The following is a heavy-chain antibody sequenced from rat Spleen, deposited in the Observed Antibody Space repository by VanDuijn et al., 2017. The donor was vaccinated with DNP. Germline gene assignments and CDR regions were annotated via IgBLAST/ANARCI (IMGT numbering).Heavy chain of an antibody. CDR1: GFSFRDYD. Sequence: EVQLVESGGGLVQPGRSLKLSCVASGFSFRDYDMAWVRQAPERGLEWVATITSDGGSTYYRDTVKGRVSITRDNAKDTQYLQMDSLRSEDTATYYCATSPGPNWFAYWGQGTLVTVSS. CDR2: ITSDGGST. V-gene: IGHV5-7*01. CDR3: ATSPGPNWFAY. D-gene: IGHD1-4*01. J-gene: IGHJ3*01.